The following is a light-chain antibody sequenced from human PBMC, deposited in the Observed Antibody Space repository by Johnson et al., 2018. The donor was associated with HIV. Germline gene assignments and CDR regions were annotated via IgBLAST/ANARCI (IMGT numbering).Light chain of an antibody. J-gene: IGLJ1*01. CDR1: SSNIGNNY. Sequence: QSLLTQPPSVSAAPGQKVTISCSGSSSNIGNNYVSWYQQLPGTAPKLLIYDNNKRPSGIPDRFSGSKSGTSATLGITGLQQGDEADYYCGTWDGSLSVYVFGTGTKVTVL. V-gene: IGLV1-51*01. CDR2: DNN. CDR3: GTWDGSLSVYV.